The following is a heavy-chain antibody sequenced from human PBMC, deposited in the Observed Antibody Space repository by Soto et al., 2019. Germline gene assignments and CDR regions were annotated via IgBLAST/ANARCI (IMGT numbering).Heavy chain of an antibody. J-gene: IGHJ4*02. Sequence: SETLSLTCTVSGGSISSYYWSWIRQPPGKGLEWIGYIYYSGSTNYNPSLKSRVTISVDTSNNQFSLKLSSVTAADTAVYYCARHFSVDYFDYWGQGALVTVSS. CDR2: IYYSGST. V-gene: IGHV4-59*08. CDR3: ARHFSVDYFDY. CDR1: GGSISSYY.